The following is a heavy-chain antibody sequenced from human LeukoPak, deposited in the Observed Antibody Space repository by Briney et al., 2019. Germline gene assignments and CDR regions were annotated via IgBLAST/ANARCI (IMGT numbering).Heavy chain of an antibody. CDR3: AGGQLWIFDY. CDR2: INPSGGST. Sequence: GASVKVSCKASGYSFTSKYMHWVRQAPGQGPEWMGIINPSGGSTSYPQKFQGRFTMTRDTSTSTVYTELSSLKSEDTAVYYCAGGQLWIFDYWGQGTLVTVSS. J-gene: IGHJ4*02. CDR1: GYSFTSKY. D-gene: IGHD5-18*01. V-gene: IGHV1-46*03.